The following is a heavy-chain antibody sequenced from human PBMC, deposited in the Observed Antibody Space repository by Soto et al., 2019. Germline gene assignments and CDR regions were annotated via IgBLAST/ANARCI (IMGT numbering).Heavy chain of an antibody. J-gene: IGHJ6*02. D-gene: IGHD3-3*01. CDR1: GFTFSSYA. V-gene: IGHV3-30-3*01. CDR3: ARDFGSIFGVVTSPLGYYYYGMDV. Sequence: QVQLVESGGGVVQPGRSLRLSCAASGFTFSSYAMHWVRQAPGKGLEWVAVISYDGSNKYYADSVKGRFTISRDNSKNTLYLQMNSLRAEDTAVYYCARDFGSIFGVVTSPLGYYYYGMDVWGQGTTVTVSS. CDR2: ISYDGSNK.